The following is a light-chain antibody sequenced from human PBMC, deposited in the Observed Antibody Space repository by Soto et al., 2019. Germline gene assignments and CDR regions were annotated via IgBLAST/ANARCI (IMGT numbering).Light chain of an antibody. J-gene: IGKJ1*01. CDR1: QGISSNN. CDR3: QQYGGSPL. CDR2: GAS. Sequence: EIVLTQSPGTLSLSPGERATLSCRASQGISSNNLAWYQQKTGQAPRLLIYGASSRATGIPDRFSGSGSGTDFTLTISRLEPEDSAVYYCQQYGGSPLFGQGTKVYIK. V-gene: IGKV3-20*01.